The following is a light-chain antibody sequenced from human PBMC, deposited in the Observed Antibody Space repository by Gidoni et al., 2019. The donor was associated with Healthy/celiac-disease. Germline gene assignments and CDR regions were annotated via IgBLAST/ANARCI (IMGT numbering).Light chain of an antibody. CDR2: QDS. J-gene: IGLJ2*01. V-gene: IGLV3-1*01. Sequence: HELTQPPSVSVSPGQTASITCSGDKLGDKYACWYQQKPGQSPVLVIYQDSKRPSGIPARFSGSNSGNTATLTISGTQAMDEADYYCQAWDSSTAVVFGGGTKLTVL. CDR1: KLGDKY. CDR3: QAWDSSTAVV.